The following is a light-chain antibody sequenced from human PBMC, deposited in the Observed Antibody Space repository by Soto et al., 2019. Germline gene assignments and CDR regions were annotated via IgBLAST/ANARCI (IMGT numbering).Light chain of an antibody. CDR1: PSVSSSY. CDR3: QQYNNWTQT. J-gene: IGKJ2*01. V-gene: IGKV3-15*01. CDR2: GAS. Sequence: EMVMTQSPATLSVSPGERATLSCRASPSVSSSYLAWYQQKPGQAPRLLIYGASTSDTGIPARFSGSGSGTEFTLTISTLQSEDCAVYYCQQYNNWTQTFGQGTKLESK.